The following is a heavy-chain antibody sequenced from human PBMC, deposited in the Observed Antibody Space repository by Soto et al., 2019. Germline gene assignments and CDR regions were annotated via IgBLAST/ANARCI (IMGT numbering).Heavy chain of an antibody. Sequence: GGSLRLSCAASGFTFDDYGMSWVRQAPGKGLEWVSGINWNGGSTGYADSVKGRFTISRDNAKNSLYLQMNSLRAEDTALYHCARDRGYCSSTSCQNNWFDPWGQGTLVTVSS. J-gene: IGHJ5*02. CDR3: ARDRGYCSSTSCQNNWFDP. V-gene: IGHV3-20*01. D-gene: IGHD2-2*01. CDR1: GFTFDDYG. CDR2: INWNGGST.